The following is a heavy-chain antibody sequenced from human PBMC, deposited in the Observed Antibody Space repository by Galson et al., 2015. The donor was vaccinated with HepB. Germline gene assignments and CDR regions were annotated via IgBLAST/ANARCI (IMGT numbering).Heavy chain of an antibody. Sequence: SVKVSCKVSGYPLSETFMHWVRQAPGKGLEWMGGFDRQNRETMYARKFQGRATMTEDTSTDTTYMELSSLRFEDTALYFCATGDSGYNFQGLSYWGQGTLVTVSS. V-gene: IGHV1-24*01. CDR2: FDRQNRET. J-gene: IGHJ4*02. CDR1: GYPLSETF. D-gene: IGHD5-12*01. CDR3: ATGDSGYNFQGLSY.